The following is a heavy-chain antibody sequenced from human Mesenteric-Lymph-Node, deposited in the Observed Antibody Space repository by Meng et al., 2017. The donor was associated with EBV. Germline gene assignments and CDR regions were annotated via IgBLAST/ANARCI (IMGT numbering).Heavy chain of an antibody. D-gene: IGHD1-26*01. J-gene: IGHJ4*02. Sequence: QTQEAGLVEVNTSETLSFSCSVSGASASRRSYYWVWIRQPPGKGLEWIGYIDYSGSTTYKPSLKSRVTMSLDTSKNQFSLRLSSVTAADTAVYYCAREAVGATVDHWGQGTLVTVSS. CDR2: IDYSGST. V-gene: IGHV4-61*01. CDR1: GASASRRSYY. CDR3: AREAVGATVDH.